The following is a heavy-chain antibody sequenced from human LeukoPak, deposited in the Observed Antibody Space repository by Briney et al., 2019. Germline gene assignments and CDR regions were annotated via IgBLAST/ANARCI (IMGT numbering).Heavy chain of an antibody. D-gene: IGHD3-16*01. V-gene: IGHV1-2*02. CDR2: INPNSGGT. J-gene: IGHJ3*02. CDR1: GDTFTGYY. CDR3: ARGLGKNTFDI. Sequence: ASVKVSCKASGDTFTGYYIHWVRRAPGQGLEWMGWINPNSGGTNYAQKFQGSVTMTRDTSITTVYMELSRLTSDDTAIYYCARGLGKNTFDIWGQGTMVTVSS.